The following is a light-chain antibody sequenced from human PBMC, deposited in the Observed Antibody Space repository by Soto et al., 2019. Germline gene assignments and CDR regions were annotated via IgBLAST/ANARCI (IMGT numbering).Light chain of an antibody. J-gene: IGKJ1*01. CDR2: DAS. CDR3: QQYNSYPCT. Sequence: DIQMTQSPATLSASVGDRVTITCRASQSISSWLAWYQQKPGKVPKLLIDDASSLESGVPSRFSGSGSGTEFTMSISSLQNADLSTYYCQQYNSYPCTFGQGTKVEIK. V-gene: IGKV1-5*01. CDR1: QSISSW.